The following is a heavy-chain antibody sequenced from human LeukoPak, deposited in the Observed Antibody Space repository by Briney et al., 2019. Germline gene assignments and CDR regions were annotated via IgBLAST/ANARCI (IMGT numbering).Heavy chain of an antibody. J-gene: IGHJ3*02. D-gene: IGHD4-17*01. CDR2: INHSGST. CDR3: AREPPTTHLKDAFDI. Sequence: TASETLSLTCAVYGGSFSGYYWSWIRQPPGKGLEWIGEINHSGSTNYNPSLKSRVTISVDTSKNQFSLKLSSVTAADTAVYYCAREPPTTHLKDAFDIWGQGTMVTVSS. V-gene: IGHV4-34*01. CDR1: GGSFSGYY.